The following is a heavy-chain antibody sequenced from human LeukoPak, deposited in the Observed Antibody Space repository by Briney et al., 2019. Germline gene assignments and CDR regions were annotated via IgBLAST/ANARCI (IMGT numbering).Heavy chain of an antibody. CDR3: ARGGAEATVMDLFDY. J-gene: IGHJ4*02. CDR2: ISSTSSVI. V-gene: IGHV3-21*01. Sequence: GGSLRLSCAASGFTFSSYSMNWVRQAPGKGLEWVSSISSTSSVIFYADSVKGRFTISRDNARNSLYLQMNSLRAEDTAVYYCARGGAEATVMDLFDYWGQGTLVTVSS. CDR1: GFTFSSYS. D-gene: IGHD5-18*01.